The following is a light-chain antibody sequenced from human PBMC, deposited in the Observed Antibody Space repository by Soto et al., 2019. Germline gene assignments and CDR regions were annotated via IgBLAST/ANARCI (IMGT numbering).Light chain of an antibody. CDR2: GAS. V-gene: IGKV3-20*01. CDR1: QSVSSSY. Sequence: IVLTHSPCTLSLSPLERATLSCMSSQSVSSSYLAWYQQKPGQAPRLLIYGASSRATGTPDRFSGSGSGTDFTLTISRLEPEDFAVYYCQQYGSSPWTFGQGTKVDIK. CDR3: QQYGSSPWT. J-gene: IGKJ1*01.